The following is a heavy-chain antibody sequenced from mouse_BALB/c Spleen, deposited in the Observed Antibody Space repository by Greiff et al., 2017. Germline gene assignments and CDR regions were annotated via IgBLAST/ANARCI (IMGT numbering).Heavy chain of an antibody. J-gene: IGHJ2*01. V-gene: IGHV5-17*02. Sequence: EVKLMESGGGLVQPGGSRKLSCAASGFTFSSFGMHWVRQAPEKGLEWVAYISSGSSTIYYADTVKGRFTISRDNPKNTLFLQMTSLRSEDTAMYYCARGYGDFDYWGQGTTLTVSS. CDR1: GFTFSSFG. D-gene: IGHD2-10*02. CDR2: ISSGSSTI. CDR3: ARGYGDFDY.